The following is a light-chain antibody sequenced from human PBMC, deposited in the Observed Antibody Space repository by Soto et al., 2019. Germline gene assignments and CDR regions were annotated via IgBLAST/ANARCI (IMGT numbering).Light chain of an antibody. CDR2: WAS. V-gene: IGKV4-1*01. J-gene: IGKJ1*01. CDR1: QSVLSSSNNKNY. Sequence: DIVMTQSPDSLAVSLGERATINCKSSQSVLSSSNNKNYLAWYQQKPGQPPKLLIYWASTRESGVPDRFSGSGSGTDVTLTISSLQAEDVAVYYCQQYYSTPWTFGQGTKVEIK. CDR3: QQYYSTPWT.